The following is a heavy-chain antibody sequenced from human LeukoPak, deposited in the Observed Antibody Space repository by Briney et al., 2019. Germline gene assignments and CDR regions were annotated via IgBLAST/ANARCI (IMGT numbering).Heavy chain of an antibody. D-gene: IGHD5-18*01. CDR2: VRNKNRSYNT. V-gene: IGHV3-72*01. CDR1: GFTFSDHH. J-gene: IGHJ4*02. CDR3: AKGYSYGKPFDY. Sequence: PGGSLRLSCVASGFTFSDHHMDWVRQAPGKGLEWIGRVRNKNRSYNTEYVASVEGRFTISRDDSKNSLYLQMGSLKTEDTAVYYCAKGYSYGKPFDYWGQGTLVTVSS.